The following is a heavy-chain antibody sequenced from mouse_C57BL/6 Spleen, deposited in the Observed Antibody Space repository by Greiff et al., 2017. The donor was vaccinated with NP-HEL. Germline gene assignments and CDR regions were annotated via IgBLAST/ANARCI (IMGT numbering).Heavy chain of an antibody. CDR1: GFTFSSYA. J-gene: IGHJ3*01. D-gene: IGHD2-14*01. V-gene: IGHV5-4*01. Sequence: EVQGVESGGGLVKPGGSLKLSCAASGFTFSSYAMSWVRQTPEKRLEWVATISDGGSYTYYPDNVKGRFTISRDNAKNNLYLQMSHLKSEDTAMYYCARDRRGTPAWFAYWGQGTLVTVSA. CDR2: ISDGGSYT. CDR3: ARDRRGTPAWFAY.